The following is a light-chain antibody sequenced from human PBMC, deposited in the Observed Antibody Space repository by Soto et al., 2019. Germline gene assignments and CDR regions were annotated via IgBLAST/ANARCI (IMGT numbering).Light chain of an antibody. CDR1: ETLSNN. CDR2: GAT. J-gene: IGKJ3*01. CDR3: QQYNNWPPRFT. V-gene: IGKV3-15*01. Sequence: EIVMTQSPATLSVSPGDRVTLSYRASETLSNNLAWFHQKPGQAPRLLIYGATTRATGIPARFSGSGSGTEFTLTISSLQSEDFAIYYCQQYNNWPPRFTFGPGTRVDIK.